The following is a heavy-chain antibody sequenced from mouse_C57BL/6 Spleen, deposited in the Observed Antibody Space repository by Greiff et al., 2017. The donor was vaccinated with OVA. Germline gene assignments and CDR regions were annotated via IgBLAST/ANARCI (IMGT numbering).Heavy chain of an antibody. J-gene: IGHJ1*03. CDR3: TRDGYGSSPAFFDF. CDR2: ISSGGDYI. D-gene: IGHD1-1*01. CDR1: GFTFSSYA. V-gene: IGHV5-9-1*02. Sequence: EVKLMESGEGLVKPGGSLKLSCAASGFTFSSYAMSWVRQTPEKRLEWVAYISSGGDYIYYADTVKGRFTISRDNARNTLYLQMSSLKSEDTAMYYCTRDGYGSSPAFFDFWGTGTTVTVSS.